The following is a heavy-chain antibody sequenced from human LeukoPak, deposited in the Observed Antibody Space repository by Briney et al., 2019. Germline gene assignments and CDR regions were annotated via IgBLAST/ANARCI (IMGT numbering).Heavy chain of an antibody. J-gene: IGHJ5*02. Sequence: GGSLRLSCAASRFTFSNAWMNWVRQAPGKGLEWVGRIKSKADGETTDYAAPVKGRFTISRDDSKNTLYLQMNSLKTEDTAVYYCTTDALVPAAISNNWFDPWGQGTLVTVSS. CDR2: IKSKADGETT. D-gene: IGHD2-2*01. V-gene: IGHV3-15*01. CDR3: TTDALVPAAISNNWFDP. CDR1: RFTFSNAW.